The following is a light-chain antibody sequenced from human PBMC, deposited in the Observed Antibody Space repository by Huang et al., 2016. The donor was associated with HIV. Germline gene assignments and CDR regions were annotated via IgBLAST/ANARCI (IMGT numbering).Light chain of an antibody. CDR2: AAS. Sequence: DIQMTQSPSSVSASVGDRVTITCRASQGINNLLAWYQQKPGEAPNLLIYAASSLQSGGPSRFSCSGAGTDFTLTISSLQPEDFATYYCQQANSFPLTFGGGTKVEI. V-gene: IGKV1-12*01. CDR3: QQANSFPLT. CDR1: QGINNL. J-gene: IGKJ4*01.